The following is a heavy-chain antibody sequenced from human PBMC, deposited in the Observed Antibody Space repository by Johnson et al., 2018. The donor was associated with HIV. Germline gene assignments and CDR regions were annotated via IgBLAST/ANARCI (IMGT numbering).Heavy chain of an antibody. V-gene: IGHV3-11*01. CDR3: ARKSAFEAFDI. CDR2: ISSSGSSI. CDR1: GFTFSDYY. J-gene: IGHJ3*02. Sequence: VQVVESGGGLVKPGGSLRLACAASGFTFSDYYMNWIRQAPGKGLEWVSYISSSGSSISYADSVKGRFTISRDNAKNSLYLQMNSLRAEDTALYYCARKSAFEAFDIWGQGTMVTGSS.